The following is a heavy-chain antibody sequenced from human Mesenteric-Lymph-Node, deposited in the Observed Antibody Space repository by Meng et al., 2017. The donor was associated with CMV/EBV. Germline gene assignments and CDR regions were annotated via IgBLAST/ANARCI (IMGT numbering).Heavy chain of an antibody. J-gene: IGHJ6*02. D-gene: IGHD3-3*01. CDR3: GKDLTIFAVANYYYCVDV. Sequence: GGSLRLSCATSGFVMRDYYLAWIRQAPGKGLEWISYISGSSNTIYYADSVKGRFTTSRDNAMRSLNLQMNSLRAEDTAVYYCGKDLTIFAVANYYYCVDVWGQGTTVTVSS. CDR2: ISGSSNTI. V-gene: IGHV3-11*04. CDR1: GFVMRDYY.